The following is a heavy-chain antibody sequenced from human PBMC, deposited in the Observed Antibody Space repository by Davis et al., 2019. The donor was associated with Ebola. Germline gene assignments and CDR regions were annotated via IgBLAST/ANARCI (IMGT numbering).Heavy chain of an antibody. V-gene: IGHV4-34*01. CDR3: ARVGGTGDHAFDI. J-gene: IGHJ3*02. CDR2: INHSGST. Sequence: PSETLSLTCAVYGGSFSGYYWSWIRQPPGKGPEWIGEINHSGSTNYNPSLKSRVTISVDTSKNQFSLKLSSVTAADTAVYYCARVGGTGDHAFDIWGQGTMVTVSS. CDR1: GGSFSGYY. D-gene: IGHD7-27*01.